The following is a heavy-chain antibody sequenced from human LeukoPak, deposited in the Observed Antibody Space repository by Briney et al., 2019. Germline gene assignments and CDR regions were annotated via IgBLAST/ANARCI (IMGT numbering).Heavy chain of an antibody. CDR2: INYSGTT. J-gene: IGHJ5*02. CDR1: GGSIGSYY. V-gene: IGHV4-59*01. D-gene: IGHD3-22*01. CDR3: ARGTMMVGP. Sequence: SETLSLTCTVSGGSIGSYYWSWIRQPPGKGLEWVGYINYSGTTNYNPSLKSRVSMSVDTSKNQFSLKLSSVTAAGTAVYYCARGTMMVGPWGQGTQVTVSS.